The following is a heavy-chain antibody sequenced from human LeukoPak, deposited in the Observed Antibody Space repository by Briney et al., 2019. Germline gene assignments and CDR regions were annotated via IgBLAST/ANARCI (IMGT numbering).Heavy chain of an antibody. V-gene: IGHV5-51*01. D-gene: IGHD3-16*02. Sequence: GASLKICCMGSGYSFNSYRICWVRPLPGKGLEWGGIIYPGTADTRYSPSLQGEVTISAYKSTSTAYLQWSSLKASHTAMYYCARRIEDYGMDVCGQGTTVTVSS. J-gene: IGHJ6*02. CDR2: IYPGTADT. CDR3: ARRIEDYGMDV. CDR1: GYSFNSYR.